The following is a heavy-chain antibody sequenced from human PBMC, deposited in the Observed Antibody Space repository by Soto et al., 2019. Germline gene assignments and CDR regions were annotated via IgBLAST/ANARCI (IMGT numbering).Heavy chain of an antibody. CDR1: GGSLSSYS. V-gene: IGHV4-59*01. Sequence: PSETLSLTCPVPGGSLSSYSCSSLPHPPGKGLEWIGYIYFRGTTNYNPSLKSRVTMSADTSKNQFSLKLNSVTAADTAVYYCARMNYYDTSGYPFDYWGQGMMVTVSS. D-gene: IGHD3-22*01. CDR2: IYFRGTT. CDR3: ARMNYYDTSGYPFDY. J-gene: IGHJ4*02.